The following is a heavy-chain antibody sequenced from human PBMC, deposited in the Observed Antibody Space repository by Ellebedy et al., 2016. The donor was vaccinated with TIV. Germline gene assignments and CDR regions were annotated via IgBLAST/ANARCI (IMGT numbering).Heavy chain of an antibody. CDR2: ISYSSIHI. CDR1: GFTVTSNY. CDR3: ARVKGYGGNYYFDY. J-gene: IGHJ4*02. V-gene: IGHV3-21*01. D-gene: IGHD4-23*01. Sequence: GESLKISCAASGFTVTSNYMNWVRQAPGKGLEWVSYISYSSIHIYYADSVKGRFTISRDNAKNSLYLQMNSLRAEDTAVYYCARVKGYGGNYYFDYWGQGTLVTVSS.